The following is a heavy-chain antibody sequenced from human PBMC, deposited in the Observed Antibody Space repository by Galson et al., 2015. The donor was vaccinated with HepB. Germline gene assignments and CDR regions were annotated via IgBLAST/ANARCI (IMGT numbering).Heavy chain of an antibody. CDR1: GYTFNSYT. D-gene: IGHD6-13*01. V-gene: IGHV1-3*01. CDR3: AREVGSWYDY. CDR2: INADNGDT. Sequence: SVKVSCKASGYTFNSYTLHWVRQAPGQRLEWVGWINADNGDTKYSEKFQGRVTITSDTSASTAYMELSSLRSENTAVYYCAREVGSWYDYWGQGTLVTVSS. J-gene: IGHJ4*02.